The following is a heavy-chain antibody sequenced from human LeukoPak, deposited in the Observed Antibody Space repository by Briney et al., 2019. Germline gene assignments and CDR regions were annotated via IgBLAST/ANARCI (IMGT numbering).Heavy chain of an antibody. J-gene: IGHJ4*02. CDR1: GFTFSNYW. Sequence: GGSLRLSCAASGFTFSNYWMHWVRQAPGKGLVWVSRFISDGSYTTYADSVKGRSTISRDNAKNTLYLQMNILRAEDTAVYYCARGPGNYYFDYWGQGTLVTVSS. CDR2: FISDGSYT. CDR3: ARGPGNYYFDY. V-gene: IGHV3-74*01. D-gene: IGHD1-1*01.